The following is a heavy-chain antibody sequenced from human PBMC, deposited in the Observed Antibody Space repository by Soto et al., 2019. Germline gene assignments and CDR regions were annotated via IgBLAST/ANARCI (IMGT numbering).Heavy chain of an antibody. CDR3: AKAYSSGWSEGYFDY. J-gene: IGHJ4*02. Sequence: GGSLRLSCEASGFTFSSYALSWVRQTPGKGLEWVSSISAGGGGTYYADSVKGRFAISRDNSKNTLYLQMNSLRAEDTAVYYCAKAYSSGWSEGYFDYWGQGTLVTVSS. V-gene: IGHV3-23*01. D-gene: IGHD6-19*01. CDR2: ISAGGGGT. CDR1: GFTFSSYA.